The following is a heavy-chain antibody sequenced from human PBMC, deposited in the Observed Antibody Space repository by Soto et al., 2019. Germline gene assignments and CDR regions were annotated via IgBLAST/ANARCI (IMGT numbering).Heavy chain of an antibody. D-gene: IGHD2-2*01. V-gene: IGHV3-30*03. CDR3: XKXGGPVYCNSXXCSAKHFDY. CDR2: ISYDGDNE. Sequence: QVQLEESGGGVVQPGRSLRLSCAASGFTFGHYAMHWVRQAPGKGLEWLAIISYDGDNEYYAGSVRGRFTISRDNSKXTLXLXXXNLXHXDXXXXXXXKXGGPVYCNSXXCSAKHFDYWGQGTLVTVSS. CDR1: GFTFGHYA. J-gene: IGHJ4*02.